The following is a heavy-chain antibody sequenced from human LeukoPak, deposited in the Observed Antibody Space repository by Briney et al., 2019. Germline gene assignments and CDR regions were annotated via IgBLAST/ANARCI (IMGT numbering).Heavy chain of an antibody. J-gene: IGHJ4*02. Sequence: SETLSLTCTVSGVSISNYYWSWIRQSPGKGLEWIGYMYYSGSTNYDPSLKSRVIISVGTSKNQFSLKLSSVTAADTAVYYCARGDFQFDFWGQGTLVTVSS. V-gene: IGHV4-59*01. CDR3: ARGDFQFDF. D-gene: IGHD2/OR15-2a*01. CDR2: MYYSGST. CDR1: GVSISNYY.